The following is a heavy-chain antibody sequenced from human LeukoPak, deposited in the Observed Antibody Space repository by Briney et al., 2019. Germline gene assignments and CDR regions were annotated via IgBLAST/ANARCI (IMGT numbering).Heavy chain of an antibody. Sequence: SVKVSCKASGGTFSSYAISWVRQAPGQGLERMGRIIPILGIANYAQKFQGRVTITADKSTSTAYMELSSLRSEDTAVYYCARDDHGGNSYYYYGMDVWGQGTTVTVSS. V-gene: IGHV1-69*04. CDR1: GGTFSSYA. CDR3: ARDDHGGNSYYYYGMDV. J-gene: IGHJ6*02. D-gene: IGHD4-23*01. CDR2: IIPILGIA.